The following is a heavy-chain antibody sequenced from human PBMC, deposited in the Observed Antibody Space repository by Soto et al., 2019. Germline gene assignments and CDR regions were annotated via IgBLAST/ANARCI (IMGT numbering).Heavy chain of an antibody. CDR3: ATRITVFGLQIPPCDP. V-gene: IGHV4-34*01. Sequence: PSVIKSLPGAFSGVSVKGSSSNLRRTPPGKGLEWIGEINHTGGIHYYPSLKSRVTMSVDTSKNQFSLRLSAVTAADTAIYHGATRITVFGLQIPPCDPWGQGNQVNVSS. D-gene: IGHD3-3*01. CDR1: GVSVKGSS. J-gene: IGHJ5*02. CDR2: INHTGGI.